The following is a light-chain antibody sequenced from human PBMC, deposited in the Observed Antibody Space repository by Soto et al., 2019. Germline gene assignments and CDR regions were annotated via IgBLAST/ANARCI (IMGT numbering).Light chain of an antibody. CDR2: EVS. V-gene: IGLV2-14*01. J-gene: IGLJ1*01. Sequence: QSALTQPASVSGSPGQSITISCTGTSSDVGGYNYVSWYQQHPGKAPKLVIYEVSNRPSGVSNRFSGSKSGNTASLTISGLQAEDEADFYCSSYTNSRTLDFGTGTKVTV. CDR1: SSDVGGYNY. CDR3: SSYTNSRTLD.